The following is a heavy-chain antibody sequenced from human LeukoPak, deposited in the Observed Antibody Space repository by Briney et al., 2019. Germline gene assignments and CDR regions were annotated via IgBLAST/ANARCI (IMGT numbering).Heavy chain of an antibody. J-gene: IGHJ4*02. Sequence: PSETLSLTCTVSGGSISSSTYYWGWIRQPPGKGLEWIGSIYYSGSTYYNPSLKSRVTISVDTSTNQFSLKLSSVTAADTAVYYCARRDGYNLLTFDYWGQGTLVTVSS. CDR1: GGSISSSTYY. D-gene: IGHD5-24*01. CDR2: IYYSGST. V-gene: IGHV4-39*01. CDR3: ARRDGYNLLTFDY.